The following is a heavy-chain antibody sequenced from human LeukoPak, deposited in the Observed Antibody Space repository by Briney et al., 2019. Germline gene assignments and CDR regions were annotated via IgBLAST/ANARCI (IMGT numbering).Heavy chain of an antibody. CDR1: GFTFSSYA. D-gene: IGHD6-19*01. V-gene: IGHV3-30-3*01. J-gene: IGHJ4*02. Sequence: GRPLRLSCAASGFTFSSYAMHWVRQAPGKGLEWVAVISYDGSNKYCADSVKGRFTISRDNSKNTLYLQMNSLRAEDTAVYYCARGSGIAVAGTSSPFDYWGQGTLVTVSS. CDR3: ARGSGIAVAGTSSPFDY. CDR2: ISYDGSNK.